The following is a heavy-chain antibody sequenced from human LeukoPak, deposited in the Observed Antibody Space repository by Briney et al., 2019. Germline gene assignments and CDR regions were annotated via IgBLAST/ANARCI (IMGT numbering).Heavy chain of an antibody. CDR1: GGSISSGDYY. V-gene: IGHV4-30-4*01. CDR2: IYYSGST. J-gene: IGHJ4*02. Sequence: SQTLSLTCTVSGGSISSGDYYWSWIRQPPGKGLEWIGYIYYSGSTYYNPSLKSRVTISVDTSKNQFSLKLSSVTAADTAVYYCARVWYSSGWYFDYWGQGTLVTVSS. D-gene: IGHD6-19*01. CDR3: ARVWYSSGWYFDY.